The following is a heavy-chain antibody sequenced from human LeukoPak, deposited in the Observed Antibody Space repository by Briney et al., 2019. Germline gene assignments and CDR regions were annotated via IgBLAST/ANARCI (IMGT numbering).Heavy chain of an antibody. CDR2: ISYDGSNK. CDR1: GFTFSSYG. J-gene: IGHJ4*02. CDR3: AKDKSSSWHYFDY. Sequence: GGSLRLSCAASGFTFSSYGMHWVRQAPGKGLGWVAVISYDGSNKYYADSVKGRFTISRDNSKNTLYLQMNSLRAEDTAVYYCAKDKSSSWHYFDYWGQGTLVTVSS. D-gene: IGHD6-13*01. V-gene: IGHV3-30*18.